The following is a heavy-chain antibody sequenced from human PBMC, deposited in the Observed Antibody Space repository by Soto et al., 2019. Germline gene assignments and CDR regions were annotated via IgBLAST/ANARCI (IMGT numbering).Heavy chain of an antibody. V-gene: IGHV3-23*01. CDR3: AKSGGTGR. CDR2: INSSGDKT. Sequence: GSLRLSCTASGFTFSDFAMSWVRQAPGKGLEWVSGINSSGDKTHYRDSVKGRFTIFRDNSKNTLHVQMNSLRVEDTAVYYCAKSGGTGRWGQGALVT. D-gene: IGHD1-1*01. J-gene: IGHJ4*02. CDR1: GFTFSDFA.